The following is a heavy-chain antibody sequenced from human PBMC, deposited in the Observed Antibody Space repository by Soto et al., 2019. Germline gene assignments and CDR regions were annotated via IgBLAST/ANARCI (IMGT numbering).Heavy chain of an antibody. CDR1: GYSFTRHW. CDR2: IYPGDSDA. Sequence: GESLKISCKANGYSFTRHWIGWVRQMPGKGLEWMAVIYPGDSDARYSPSFQGHVTISADSSINTAYLQWSSLKASDTAIYYCARQGVAVAGTGYFYYYYGMDVWGQGTTVTVSS. V-gene: IGHV5-51*01. J-gene: IGHJ6*02. CDR3: ARQGVAVAGTGYFYYYYGMDV. D-gene: IGHD6-19*01.